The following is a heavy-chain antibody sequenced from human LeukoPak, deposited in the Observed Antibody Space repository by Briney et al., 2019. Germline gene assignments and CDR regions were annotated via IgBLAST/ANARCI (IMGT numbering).Heavy chain of an antibody. Sequence: TGGSLRLSCAASGFTFSSYAMHWVRQAPGKGLEWVAVISYDGSNKYYADSVKGRFTISRDNSKNTLYLQMNSLRAEDTAVYYCARDPPRTRALQPPDYWGQGTLVTVSS. D-gene: IGHD1-1*01. V-gene: IGHV3-30-3*01. CDR1: GFTFSSYA. CDR2: ISYDGSNK. CDR3: ARDPPRTRALQPPDY. J-gene: IGHJ4*02.